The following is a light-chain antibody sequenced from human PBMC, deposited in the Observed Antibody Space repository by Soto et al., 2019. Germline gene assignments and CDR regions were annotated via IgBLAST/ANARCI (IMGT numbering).Light chain of an antibody. J-gene: IGKJ1*01. CDR3: QKYDTAPLT. V-gene: IGKV1-27*01. Sequence: DIQMTQSPSSLSSSVGDRVTIACRASQGISTYLAWYQQKPGKVPKLMSYAASTLLSGVPSRFSGSGSGTDFTLTISSLQPEDVETYYCQKYDTAPLTFGQGTKVDIK. CDR1: QGISTY. CDR2: AAS.